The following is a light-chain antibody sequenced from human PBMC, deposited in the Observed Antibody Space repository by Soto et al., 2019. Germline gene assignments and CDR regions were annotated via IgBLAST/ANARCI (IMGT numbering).Light chain of an antibody. V-gene: IGLV2-11*01. CDR1: SSNVGGCNY. CDR3: CSYAGGYTFGI. J-gene: IGLJ2*01. CDR2: DVT. Sequence: QSALTQPRSVSGSPGQSLTISCTGTSSNVGGCNYVSWYQQHPGKAPKLMIYDVTKRPSGVPDRFSGSKSGNTASLTISGLQAEDEADYYCCSYAGGYTFGIFGGGTKLTVL.